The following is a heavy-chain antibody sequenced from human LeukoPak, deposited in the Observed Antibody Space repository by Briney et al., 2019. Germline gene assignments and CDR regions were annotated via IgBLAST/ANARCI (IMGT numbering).Heavy chain of an antibody. V-gene: IGHV3-66*02. CDR2: IYSGGST. CDR1: GFTVSSNY. Sequence: GGSLRLSCAASGFTVSSNYMSWVRQAPGKGLEWVSVIYSGGSTYYADSVKDRLTISRDKTKNTLYLQMNSLRAEDTAVYYCARGKTRFDYWGQGTLVTVSS. J-gene: IGHJ4*02. CDR3: ARGKTRFDY.